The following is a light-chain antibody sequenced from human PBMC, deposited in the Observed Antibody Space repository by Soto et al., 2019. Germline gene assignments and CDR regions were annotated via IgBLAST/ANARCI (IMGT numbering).Light chain of an antibody. J-gene: IGKJ4*01. CDR3: QQYNNWPLT. CDR2: GAS. CDR1: QRVSSN. V-gene: IGKV3-15*01. Sequence: EIVMTQSPATLSVSPRERATLSSRASQRVSSNLAWYKKKHGKAPRLLIYGASTRATGIPARFSGSVSGTEFTLTISSLQSEDFAVYYCQQYNNWPLTFGGGTKV.